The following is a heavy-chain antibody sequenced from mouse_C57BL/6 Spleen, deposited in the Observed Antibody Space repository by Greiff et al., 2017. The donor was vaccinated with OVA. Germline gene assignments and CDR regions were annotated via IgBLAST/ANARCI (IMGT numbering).Heavy chain of an antibody. V-gene: IGHV2-5*01. D-gene: IGHD1-1*01. CDR3: ATLTTVVEEGFAY. CDR2: IWRGGST. Sequence: VKLMESGPGLVQPSQSLSITCTVSGFSLTSYGVHWVRQSPGKGLEWLGVIWRGGSTDYNAAFMSRLSITTDNSKSQVFFKMNSLQADDTAIYYCATLTTVVEEGFAYWGQGTLVTVSA. CDR1: GFSLTSYG. J-gene: IGHJ3*01.